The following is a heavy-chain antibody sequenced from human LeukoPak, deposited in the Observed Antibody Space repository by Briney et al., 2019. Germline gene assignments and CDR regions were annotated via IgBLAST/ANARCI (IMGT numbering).Heavy chain of an antibody. J-gene: IGHJ3*02. CDR3: ARPKEYGDFPDAFDI. Sequence: GESLKISCKGSGYSFTSYWIGWVRQMPGKGLEWMGIIYPGDSDTRYSPSFQGQVTISADKSISTAYLQWSSLKASDTAMYYCARPKEYGDFPDAFDIWGQGTMVTVSS. V-gene: IGHV5-51*01. D-gene: IGHD4-17*01. CDR2: IYPGDSDT. CDR1: GYSFTSYW.